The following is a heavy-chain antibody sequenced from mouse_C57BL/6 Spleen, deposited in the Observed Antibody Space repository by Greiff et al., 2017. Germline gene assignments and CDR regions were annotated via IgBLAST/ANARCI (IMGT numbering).Heavy chain of an antibody. CDR2: IDPSDSYT. D-gene: IGHD2-3*01. CDR3: ALYDVYNWWYFDV. J-gene: IGHJ1*03. CDR1: GYTFTSYW. V-gene: IGHV1-69*01. Sequence: GEPVMPGASVKLSCKASGYTFTSYWMHWVKQRPGQGLEWIGEIDPSDSYTNYNQKFKGKSTFTVDKSSSTAYMQLSSLTSEDSAVYYCALYDVYNWWYFDVWGTGTTVTVSS.